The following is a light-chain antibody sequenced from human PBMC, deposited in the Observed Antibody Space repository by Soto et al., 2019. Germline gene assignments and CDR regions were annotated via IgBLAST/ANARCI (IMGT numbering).Light chain of an antibody. Sequence: VLTQPPSVSGAPGQRVTISCTGSSSNIGAGYDVHWYQQLPGTAPKLLIYGNSNRPSGVPDRFSGSKSGTSASLAITGLQAEDEADYYCQSYDSSLSGRYVFGTGTKVTVL. J-gene: IGLJ1*01. CDR2: GNS. V-gene: IGLV1-40*01. CDR1: SSNIGAGYD. CDR3: QSYDSSLSGRYV.